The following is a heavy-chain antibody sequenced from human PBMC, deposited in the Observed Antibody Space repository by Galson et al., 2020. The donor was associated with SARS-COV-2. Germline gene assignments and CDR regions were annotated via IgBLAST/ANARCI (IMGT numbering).Heavy chain of an antibody. J-gene: IGHJ6*02. CDR2: MNPNSGNT. CDR3: ARDGASRSCSGGSCYSDCMDV. D-gene: IGHD2-15*01. Sequence: ASVKVSCKASGYTFTSYDINWVRQATGQGLEWMGWMNPNSGNTGYAQKFQGRVTMTRNTSISTAYMELSSLRSEDTAVDYCARDGASRSCSGGSCYSDCMDVWGQGTTVTVSS. CDR1: GYTFTSYD. V-gene: IGHV1-8*01.